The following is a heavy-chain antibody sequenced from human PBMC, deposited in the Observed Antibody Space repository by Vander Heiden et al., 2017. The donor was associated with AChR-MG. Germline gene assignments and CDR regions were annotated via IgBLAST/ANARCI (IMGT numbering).Heavy chain of an antibody. D-gene: IGHD6-13*01. Sequence: QVQLQESGPGLVKPSETLSLTCIVSGGSLRNYYWSWIRQPPGKGLEWIGSLYYSGNTNYNPSLKSRVTTSVDTSEKQFSLKLSSVTAADTAVYYCARQVAGAGMVDYFDYWGQGALVTVSS. CDR1: GGSLRNYY. V-gene: IGHV4-59*08. CDR3: ARQVAGAGMVDYFDY. CDR2: LYYSGNT. J-gene: IGHJ4*02.